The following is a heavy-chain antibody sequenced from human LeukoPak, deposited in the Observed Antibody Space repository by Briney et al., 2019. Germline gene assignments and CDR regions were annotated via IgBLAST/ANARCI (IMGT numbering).Heavy chain of an antibody. CDR1: GFTFSSYA. CDR2: ISGSGGST. CDR3: AKDWYYDSSGYYNY. J-gene: IGHJ4*02. Sequence: GGSLRLSCAASGFTFSSYAMSWVRQAPGKGLEWVSAISGSGGSTYYADSVKGRFTISRDNSKNTLYLQMNSLRAEDTAVYYCAKDWYYDSSGYYNYWGQGTLVTVSS. V-gene: IGHV3-23*01. D-gene: IGHD3-22*01.